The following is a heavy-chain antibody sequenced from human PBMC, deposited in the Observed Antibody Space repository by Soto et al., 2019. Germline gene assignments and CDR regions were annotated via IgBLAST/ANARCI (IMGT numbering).Heavy chain of an antibody. J-gene: IGHJ4*02. CDR3: AKIYDFWNHPIDY. V-gene: IGHV3-23*01. CDR1: GFTFSSYA. D-gene: IGHD3-3*01. Sequence: PGGSLRLSCAASGFTFSSYAMSWVRQAPGKGLEWVSVISGSGGSTYYADSVKGRFTISRDNSKNTLYLQMNSLRAEDTAVYYCAKIYDFWNHPIDYWGQGTLVTVSS. CDR2: ISGSGGST.